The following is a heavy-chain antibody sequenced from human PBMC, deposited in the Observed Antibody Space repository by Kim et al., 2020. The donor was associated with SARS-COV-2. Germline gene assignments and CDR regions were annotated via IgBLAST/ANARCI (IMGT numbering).Heavy chain of an antibody. CDR3: ARHYGSGTTGY. CDR2: T. J-gene: IGHJ4*02. Sequence: TKYSQKFQGRVTITMDTSASTAYMELSSLRSEDTAVYYCARHYGSGTTGYWGQGTLVTVSS. V-gene: IGHV1-3*01. D-gene: IGHD3-10*01.